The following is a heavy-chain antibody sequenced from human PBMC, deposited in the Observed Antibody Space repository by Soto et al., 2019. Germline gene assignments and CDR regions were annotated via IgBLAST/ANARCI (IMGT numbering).Heavy chain of an antibody. CDR3: ARGRGGATYDY. D-gene: IGHD1-26*01. V-gene: IGHV4-31*03. J-gene: IGHJ4*02. Sequence: QVQLQESGPGLVKPSQTLSLTCTVSGGSVSSGGYYWSWIRQHPGKGLGWIGYILYSGTTYYHPSLKSCVAITRATAKNQFSPKLSSMNAADTAVYYCARGRGGATYDYWGQGTLVTVSS. CDR1: GGSVSSGGYY. CDR2: ILYSGTT.